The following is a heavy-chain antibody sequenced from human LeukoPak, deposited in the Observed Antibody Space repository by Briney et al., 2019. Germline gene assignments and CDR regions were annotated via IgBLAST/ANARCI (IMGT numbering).Heavy chain of an antibody. J-gene: IGHJ3*02. V-gene: IGHV1-69*13. CDR2: IIPIFGTA. CDR1: GGTFSSYA. CDR3: ARVVGYSSGWYAFDI. D-gene: IGHD6-19*01. Sequence: SVKVSCKASGGTFSSYATSWVRQAPGQGLEWMGGIIPIFGTANYAQKFQGRVTITADESTSTAYMELSSLRSEDTAVYYCARVVGYSSGWYAFDIWGQGTMVTVSS.